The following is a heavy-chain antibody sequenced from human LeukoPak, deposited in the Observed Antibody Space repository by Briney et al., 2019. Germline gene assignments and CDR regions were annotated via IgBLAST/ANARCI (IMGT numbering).Heavy chain of an antibody. V-gene: IGHV3-48*03. CDR2: ISTSGNTR. CDR3: AKAFAAADTHY. Sequence: GGSLRLSCAASGFTFSSYEMNWVRQAPGKGLEWVSYISTSGNTRYYADSVKGRFTISRDNAKNSLYLQMNSLRAEDTAVYYCAKAFAAADTHYWGQGTLVTVSS. J-gene: IGHJ4*02. D-gene: IGHD6-13*01. CDR1: GFTFSSYE.